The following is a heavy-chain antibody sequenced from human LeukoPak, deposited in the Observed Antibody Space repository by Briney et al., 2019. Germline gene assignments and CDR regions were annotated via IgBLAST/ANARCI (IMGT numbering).Heavy chain of an antibody. J-gene: IGHJ4*02. D-gene: IGHD3-16*01. Sequence: SETLSLTCTVSGDSVSSGYWTWIRQSPGKGLEWIGKIFYSGNTYYSPSLQSRVTMSADTSKNQFSLRLSSVTAADTALYYCARLFDYWGQGIQVTVSS. CDR2: IFYSGNT. V-gene: IGHV4-59*04. CDR1: GDSVSSGY. CDR3: ARLFDY.